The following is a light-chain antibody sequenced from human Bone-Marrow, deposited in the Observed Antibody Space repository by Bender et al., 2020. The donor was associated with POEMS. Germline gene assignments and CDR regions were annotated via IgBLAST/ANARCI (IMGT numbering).Light chain of an antibody. CDR3: QSADSSGTYV. CDR2: KDQ. Sequence: SYELTQPPSVSVSPGQTARITCSGDALPTRDVYWFQQKSGQAPVLVIYKDQERPSGIPERFSGSNSGTTATLTISGVQAEDEAEYYCQSADSSGTYVFGSGTKVTV. J-gene: IGLJ1*01. CDR1: ALPTRD. V-gene: IGLV3-25*03.